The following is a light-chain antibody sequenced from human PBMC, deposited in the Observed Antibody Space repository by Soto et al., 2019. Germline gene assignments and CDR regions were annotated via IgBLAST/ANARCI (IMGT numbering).Light chain of an antibody. V-gene: IGKV3-20*01. CDR2: GGS. J-gene: IGKJ1*01. CDR3: QQYGSSPGP. CDR1: QSVSSIY. Sequence: EIVLSQTPFTLSLSQRERATLSCRASQSVSSIYLAWYQQKPGQAPRLLIYGGSSRATGIPDRFSGSGSGTDFTLTISRLEPEDFAVYYCQQYGSSPGPFGQGTKVDVK.